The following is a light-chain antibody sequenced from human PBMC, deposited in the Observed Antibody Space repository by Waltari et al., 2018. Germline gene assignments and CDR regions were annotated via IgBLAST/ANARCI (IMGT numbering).Light chain of an antibody. CDR1: QGISTW. Sequence: DIQMTQSPSSVSASVGDRVTITCRASQGISTWLAWYQQKPGKAPKVLIYGASTLLTGVPSRFSGSGSGTAFTPTISNLQPEDFATYFCQQGNSFPPTFGQGTRVEVK. V-gene: IGKV1-12*01. J-gene: IGKJ1*01. CDR2: GAS. CDR3: QQGNSFPPT.